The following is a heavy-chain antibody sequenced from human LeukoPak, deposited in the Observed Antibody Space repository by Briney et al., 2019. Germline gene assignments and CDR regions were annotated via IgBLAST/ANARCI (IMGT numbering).Heavy chain of an antibody. D-gene: IGHD3-22*01. CDR3: ARRDCDSIKCRGSNWFDP. J-gene: IGHJ5*02. V-gene: IGHV3-48*01. Sequence: GGSLRLSCAASGFDFNDFAMTWVRQAPGKGLEWVSYISKSGSTIYYADSVKGRFTISRDNAKNSLYLQMNSLRAEDTAVYYCARRDCDSIKCRGSNWFDPWGQGTLVSVSS. CDR2: ISKSGSTI. CDR1: GFDFNDFA.